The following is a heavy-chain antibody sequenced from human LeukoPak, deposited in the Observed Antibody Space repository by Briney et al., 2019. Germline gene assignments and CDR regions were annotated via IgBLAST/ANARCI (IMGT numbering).Heavy chain of an antibody. CDR1: GGTFSSYA. CDR3: ARGLRLSDSPYYFDY. V-gene: IGHV1-69*13. Sequence: VASVKVSCKASGGTFSSYAISWVRQAPGQGLEWMGGIIPIFGTANYAQKFQGRVTITADESTSTAYMELSSLRSEDTAVYYCARGLRLSDSPYYFDYWGQGTLVTVSS. CDR2: IIPIFGTA. D-gene: IGHD2-21*02. J-gene: IGHJ4*02.